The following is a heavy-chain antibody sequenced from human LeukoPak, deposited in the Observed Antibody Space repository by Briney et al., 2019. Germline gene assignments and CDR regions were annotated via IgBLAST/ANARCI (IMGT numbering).Heavy chain of an antibody. J-gene: IGHJ4*02. V-gene: IGHV3-15*01. Sequence: GGSLRLSCAASGFTVSSYAMSWVRKAPGKGMEWVARIKSKTDGGIKDYAAPMKGTFTISRDDSENTVYLQMNSLKIEETAVYYCATGRSGYFDSWGQGTLVCVSS. CDR2: IKSKTDGGIK. CDR3: ATGRSGYFDS. CDR1: GFTVSSYA.